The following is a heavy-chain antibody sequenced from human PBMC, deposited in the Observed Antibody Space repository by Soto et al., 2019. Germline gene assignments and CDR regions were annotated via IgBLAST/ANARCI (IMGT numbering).Heavy chain of an antibody. J-gene: IGHJ3*02. CDR1: GFTVSSNY. CDR2: IYSGGST. CDR3: ASPSGTVTPDAFDI. D-gene: IGHD4-17*01. V-gene: IGHV3-53*04. Sequence: GGSLRLSCAASGFTVSSNYMSWVRQAPGKGLEWVSVIYSGGSTYYADSVKGRFTISRHNSKNTLYLQMNSLRAEDTAAYYCASPSGTVTPDAFDIWGQGTMVTVSS.